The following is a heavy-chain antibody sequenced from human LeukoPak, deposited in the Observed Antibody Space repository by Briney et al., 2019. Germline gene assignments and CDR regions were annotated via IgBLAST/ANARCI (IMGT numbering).Heavy chain of an antibody. CDR1: GGSISSYY. CDR2: IYTCGST. J-gene: IGHJ4*02. CDR3: ARGCDSSGSDY. D-gene: IGHD3-22*01. V-gene: IGHV4-4*09. Sequence: SETLSLTCTVSGGSISSYYWSWIRQPPGKGLEWIGYIYTCGSTNYNPSLKSRVTISLDTSKNQFSLNLSSVTAADTAVYYCARGCDSSGSDYWGQGTLVTVSS.